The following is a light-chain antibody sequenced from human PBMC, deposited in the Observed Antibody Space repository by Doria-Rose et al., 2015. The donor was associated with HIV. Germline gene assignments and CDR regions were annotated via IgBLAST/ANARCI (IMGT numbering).Light chain of an antibody. J-gene: IGKJ1*01. V-gene: IGKV3-20*01. CDR3: HQYGTSWT. Sequence: LTQSPGTLSLSPGERATLSCRASQSFSSTYLAWYEQKPGQAPSLLIYDGSTRATGIPDRFSASGSGTDFTLTINRLEPEDFALYYCHQYGTSWTFGQGTKVEI. CDR2: DGS. CDR1: QSFSSTY.